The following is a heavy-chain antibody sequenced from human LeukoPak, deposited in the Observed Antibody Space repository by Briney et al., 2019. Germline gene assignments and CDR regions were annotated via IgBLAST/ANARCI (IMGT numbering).Heavy chain of an antibody. CDR1: GFSFNSYW. D-gene: IGHD2-8*01. Sequence: GGSLRLSCAASGFSFNSYWMSWVRQTPGKGLEWVATMDGGGSATYYVDSVKGRFTITRDNAKNSLFLQMNSLRAEDTALYYCANEEWYRFDYWGQGTLVTVPS. CDR3: ANEEWYRFDY. J-gene: IGHJ4*02. V-gene: IGHV3-7*03. CDR2: MDGGGSAT.